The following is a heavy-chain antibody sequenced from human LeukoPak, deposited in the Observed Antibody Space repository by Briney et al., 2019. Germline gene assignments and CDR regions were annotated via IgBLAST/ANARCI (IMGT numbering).Heavy chain of an antibody. Sequence: PSETLSLTCTVSGGSISSGSYYWSWIRQPAGKGLEWIGRIYTSGSTNYNPSLKSRVTISVDTSKNQFSLKLSSVTAADTAVYYCARDSGYWYFDLWGRGTLVTVSS. CDR3: ARDSGYWYFDL. CDR1: GGSISSGSYY. D-gene: IGHD3-10*01. J-gene: IGHJ2*01. V-gene: IGHV4-61*02. CDR2: IYTSGST.